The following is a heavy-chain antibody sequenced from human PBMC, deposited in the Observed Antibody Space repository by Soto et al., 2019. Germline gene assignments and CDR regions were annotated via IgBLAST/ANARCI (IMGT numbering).Heavy chain of an antibody. CDR2: ISSNGGST. CDR3: ARDTKSGSYSLDY. V-gene: IGHV3-64*01. CDR1: GFTFSSYA. J-gene: IGHJ4*02. D-gene: IGHD1-26*01. Sequence: EVQLVESGGGLVQPGGSLRLSCAASGFTFSSYAMHWVRQAPGKGLEYGSAISSNGGSTYYANSVKGRFTISRDNSKNPLYLQMGSLRAEDMAVYYCARDTKSGSYSLDYWGQGTLVTVSS.